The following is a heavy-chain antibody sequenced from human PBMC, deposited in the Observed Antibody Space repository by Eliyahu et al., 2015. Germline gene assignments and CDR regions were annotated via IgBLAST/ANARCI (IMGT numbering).Heavy chain of an antibody. CDR3: ARSSIAVAGTLFYYGMDV. CDR2: IIPIFGTA. V-gene: IGHV1-69*01. D-gene: IGHD6-19*01. Sequence: QVQLVQSGAEVKKPGSSVKXSCKASGGXFSSYXISWVRQAPGQGLEWMGGIIPIFGTANYAQKFQGRVTITADESTSTAYMELSSLRSEDTAVYYCARSSIAVAGTLFYYGMDVWGKGTTVTVSS. J-gene: IGHJ6*04. CDR1: GGXFSSYX.